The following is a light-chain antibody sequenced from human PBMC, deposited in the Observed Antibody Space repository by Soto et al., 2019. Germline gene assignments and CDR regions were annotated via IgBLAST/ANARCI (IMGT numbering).Light chain of an antibody. J-gene: IGKJ1*01. V-gene: IGKV1-5*01. CDR2: DAS. CDR3: HQYNTYSQT. Sequence: DIQMTQSPSTLSASVGDRVTITCRASQRISRWLAWYQQQPGRAPTLLIYDASSLESGVPSRFRGSGSGTEFNLTLSSLQPDDFATYYCHQYNTYSQTFGQGTNVEIK. CDR1: QRISRW.